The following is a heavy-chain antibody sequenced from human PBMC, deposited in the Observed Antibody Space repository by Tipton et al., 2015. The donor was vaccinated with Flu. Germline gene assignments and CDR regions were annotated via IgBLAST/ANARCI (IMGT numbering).Heavy chain of an antibody. CDR2: ISGSGGST. V-gene: IGHV3-23*01. CDR1: GFTFSSYA. D-gene: IGHD6-13*01. Sequence: CAASGFTFSSYAMSWVRQAPGKGLEWVSAISGSGGSTYYADSVKGRFTISRDNSKNTLYLQMNSLRAEDTAVYYCAKVVYSSSWPFDYWGQGTLVTVSS. J-gene: IGHJ4*02. CDR3: AKVVYSSSWPFDY.